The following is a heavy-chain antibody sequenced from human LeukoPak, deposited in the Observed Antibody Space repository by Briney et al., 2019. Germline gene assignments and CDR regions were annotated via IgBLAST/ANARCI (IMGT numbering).Heavy chain of an antibody. CDR1: GFTFSDHF. J-gene: IGHJ4*02. V-gene: IGHV3-72*01. CDR2: TENKASSFTT. Sequence: GGSLRLSCAASGFTFSDHFMDRVRQAPGKGLEWVGRTENKASSFTTHYAATVKGRFTISRDDSKSSMFLQMNSLKAEDTAVYYCVAFLSGYSYWGQGTLVTVSS. CDR3: VAFLSGYSY. D-gene: IGHD3-3*01.